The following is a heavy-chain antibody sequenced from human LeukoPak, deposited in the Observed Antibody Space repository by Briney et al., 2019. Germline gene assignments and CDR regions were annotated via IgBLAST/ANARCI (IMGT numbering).Heavy chain of an antibody. J-gene: IGHJ4*02. V-gene: IGHV4-59*01. D-gene: IGHD6-19*01. CDR2: IYHTGNI. Sequence: SETLSLTCTVSGASITSYYWTWIRQPPGKGPEWIGYIYHTGNIKYSPSLNSRVTISIDTSNNQLSLKLTSVTAADTAVYYCARFGSGWWYNDYWGQGTLVTVSS. CDR1: GASITSYY. CDR3: ARFGSGWWYNDY.